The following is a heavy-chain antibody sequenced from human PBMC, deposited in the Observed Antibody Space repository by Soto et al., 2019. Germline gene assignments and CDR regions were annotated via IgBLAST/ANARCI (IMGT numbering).Heavy chain of an antibody. Sequence: SETLSLTCTVSGGSISSYYWSWIRQPPGKGLEWIGYIYYSGSTNYNPSLKSRVTISVDTSKNQFSLKLSSVAAADTAVYYCARGIPRAFDISGQGIMVTVSS. V-gene: IGHV4-59*01. CDR1: GGSISSYY. CDR2: IYYSGST. CDR3: ARGIPRAFDI. J-gene: IGHJ3*02. D-gene: IGHD2-2*02.